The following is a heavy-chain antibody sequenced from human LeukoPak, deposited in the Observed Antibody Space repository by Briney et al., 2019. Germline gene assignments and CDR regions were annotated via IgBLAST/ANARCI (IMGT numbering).Heavy chain of an antibody. CDR3: ARDGVVAPRALPSTGAFDL. V-gene: IGHV4-59*01. CDR2: ISFSGST. D-gene: IGHD2-15*01. J-gene: IGHJ3*01. CDR1: GASINNYY. Sequence: PSETLSLTCSVSGASINNYYWTWIRQSPGRGLEWIGFISFSGSTDYNPSLKSRVTISIDTSKAQLSLDLTSVTAADTATYYCARDGVVAPRALPSTGAFDLWGQGTMVAVSS.